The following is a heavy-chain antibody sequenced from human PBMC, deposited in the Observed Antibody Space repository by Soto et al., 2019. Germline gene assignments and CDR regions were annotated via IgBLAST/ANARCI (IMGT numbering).Heavy chain of an antibody. V-gene: IGHV3-30*04. D-gene: IGHD5-18*01. J-gene: IGHJ4*02. CDR1: GFTFRNYA. Sequence: PGGSLRLSCEVTGFTFRNYAMQWVRQAPGKGLEWVAVISHDGSSQYYADSMRGRFTISRDNSKTTLYLEINSLRTDDTAIYYCAKATSAYTYGYFDFWGQGTVVTVS. CDR3: AKATSAYTYGYFDF. CDR2: ISHDGSSQ.